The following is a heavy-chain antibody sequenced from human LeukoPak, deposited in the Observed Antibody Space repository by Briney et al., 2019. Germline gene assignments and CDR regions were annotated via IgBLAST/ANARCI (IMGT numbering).Heavy chain of an antibody. D-gene: IGHD4-17*01. CDR1: GFTFSSYG. V-gene: IGHV3-30*02. Sequence: GGSLRLSCAASGFTFSSYGMHWVRQAPGKGLERVAFIRYDGSNKYYADSVKGRFTISRDNSKNTLYLQMNSLRAEDTAVYYCAKNYGDYNFFTYYYMDVWGKGTTVTISS. J-gene: IGHJ6*03. CDR3: AKNYGDYNFFTYYYMDV. CDR2: IRYDGSNK.